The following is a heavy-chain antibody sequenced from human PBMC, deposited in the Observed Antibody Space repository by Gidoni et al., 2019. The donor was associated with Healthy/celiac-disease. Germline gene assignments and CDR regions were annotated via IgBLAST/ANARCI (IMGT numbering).Heavy chain of an antibody. Sequence: EVQLVESGGGLVTPGGSLRLSCAASGFTFSSYSMNWFRQAPGKGLEWVSSISSSSSYIYYADSVKGRFTISRDNAKNSLYLQMNSLRAEDTAVYYCARGYCSGGSCYLGAYYYYGMDVWGQGTTVTVSS. D-gene: IGHD2-15*01. V-gene: IGHV3-21*01. CDR3: ARGYCSGGSCYLGAYYYYGMDV. CDR1: GFTFSSYS. J-gene: IGHJ6*02. CDR2: ISSSSSYI.